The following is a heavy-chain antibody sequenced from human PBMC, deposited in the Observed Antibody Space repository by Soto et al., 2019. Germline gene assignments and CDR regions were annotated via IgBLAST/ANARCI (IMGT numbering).Heavy chain of an antibody. V-gene: IGHV3-23*01. D-gene: IGHD3-10*01. CDR2: ISGSGGST. CDR1: GFTLISYA. CDR3: AKAKYYYGSGSYQYYFDY. J-gene: IGHJ4*02. Sequence: EVQLLESGGGLVQPGGSPRLSCAASGFTLISYAMTWVRQAPGKGLEWVSTISGSGGSTYYADSGKGRFTISRDNSKNTLYLQMNSLRAEDTAVYYCAKAKYYYGSGSYQYYFDYWGQGTLVTVSS.